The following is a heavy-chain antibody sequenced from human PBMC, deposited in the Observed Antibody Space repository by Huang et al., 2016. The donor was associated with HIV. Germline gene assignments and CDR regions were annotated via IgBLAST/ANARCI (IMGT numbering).Heavy chain of an antibody. CDR1: GFTFSGSW. D-gene: IGHD3-22*01. CDR2: INSDGSSS. J-gene: IGHJ4*02. Sequence: EVQLVESGGGLVQPGGSLSLSCAASGFTFSGSWMHWVRQAPGKGLVWVSRINSDGSSSGYADSVKGRFTISRDNAKNTLYLQMNSLRAEDTAVYYCVRDPRIQSWLNYFDYWGQGTLVSVSS. V-gene: IGHV3-74*01. CDR3: VRDPRIQSWLNYFDY.